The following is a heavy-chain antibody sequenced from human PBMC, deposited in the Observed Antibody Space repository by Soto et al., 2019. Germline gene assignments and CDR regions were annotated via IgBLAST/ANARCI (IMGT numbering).Heavy chain of an antibody. V-gene: IGHV3-7*03. Sequence: SLRLSCAASGFALSGYWMTWVRQAPGKGLEWVASINPDGTLKYYVDSVKGRFTISRDNADNSLFLQMISLRVEDTAVYYCARWESGDWYLGIWGQGTLVTVSS. CDR2: INPDGTLK. J-gene: IGHJ4*02. CDR3: ARWESGDWYLGI. CDR1: GFALSGYW. D-gene: IGHD2-21*02.